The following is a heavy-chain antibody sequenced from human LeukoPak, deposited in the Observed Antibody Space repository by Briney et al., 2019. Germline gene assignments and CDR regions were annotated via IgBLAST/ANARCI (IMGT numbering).Heavy chain of an antibody. CDR1: GGSFSGYY. CDR3: ARGASYYDILTGYYNRYYYYYGMDV. V-gene: IGHV4-34*01. D-gene: IGHD3-9*01. Sequence: PSDTLSLTCAVDGGSFSGYYWNRIRQPPGKGLEWIGEINHIGSTNYNPSLKSRVTISVDTSKNQFSLKLSSVTAADTAVYYCARGASYYDILTGYYNRYYYYYGMDVWGQGTTVTVSS. CDR2: INHIGST. J-gene: IGHJ6*02.